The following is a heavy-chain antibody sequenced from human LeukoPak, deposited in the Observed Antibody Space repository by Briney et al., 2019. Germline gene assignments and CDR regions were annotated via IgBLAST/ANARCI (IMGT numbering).Heavy chain of an antibody. D-gene: IGHD3-9*01. CDR3: ARNLLTGYSSFDI. V-gene: IGHV3-21*01. CDR1: AFSFSDYY. Sequence: PGGSLRLSCAASAFSFSDYYMNWVRQAPGKGLEWVSSISSSSSYIYYADSVKGRFTISRDNAKNSLYLQMNSLRAEDTAVYYCARNLLTGYSSFDIWGQGTMVTVSS. CDR2: ISSSSSYI. J-gene: IGHJ3*02.